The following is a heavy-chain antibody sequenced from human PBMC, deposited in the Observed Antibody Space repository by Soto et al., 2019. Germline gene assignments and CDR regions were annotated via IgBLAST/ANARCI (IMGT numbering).Heavy chain of an antibody. CDR1: GGTFSSYT. J-gene: IGHJ4*02. V-gene: IGHV1-69*04. CDR3: ARDRHSGGWYYFDF. Sequence: KVSCKASGGTFSSYTISWVRQAPGQGLEWMGRIIPILGIANYAQKFQGRVTITADKSTSTAYMELSSLRSEDTAVYYCARDRHSGGWYYFDFWGQGTLVTVSS. CDR2: IIPILGIA. D-gene: IGHD6-19*01.